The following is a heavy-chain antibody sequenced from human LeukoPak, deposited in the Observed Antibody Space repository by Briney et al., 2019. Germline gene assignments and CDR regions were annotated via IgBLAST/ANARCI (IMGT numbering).Heavy chain of an antibody. J-gene: IGHJ4*02. CDR2: IYYSGST. Sequence: SETLSLTCTVSGGSISSSSYYWGWIRQPPGKGLEWIGSIYYSGSTYYNPSLKSRVTISVDRSKNQFSLKLSSVTAADTAVYYCARHNSPGGLLWFGELLGYFDYWGQGTLVTVSS. V-gene: IGHV4-39*01. CDR3: ARHNSPGGLLWFGELLGYFDY. D-gene: IGHD3-10*01. CDR1: GGSISSSSYY.